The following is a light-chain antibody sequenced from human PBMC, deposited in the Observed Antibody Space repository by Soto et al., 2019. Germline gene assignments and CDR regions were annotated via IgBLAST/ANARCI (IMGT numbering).Light chain of an antibody. CDR3: QQRSNWPLT. Sequence: EIVLTQSPGTLSLSPGERATLSCRASQSVSSNYLAWYQHKPGQAPRLLIYDASNRATGIPVRFSGSGSGTDFTLTISSLEPEDFAVYYCQQRSNWPLTFGGGTKVDIK. J-gene: IGKJ4*01. V-gene: IGKV3D-20*02. CDR2: DAS. CDR1: QSVSSNY.